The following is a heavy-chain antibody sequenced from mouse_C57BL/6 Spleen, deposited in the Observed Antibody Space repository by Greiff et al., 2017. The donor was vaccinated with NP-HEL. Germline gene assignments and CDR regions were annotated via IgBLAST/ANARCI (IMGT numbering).Heavy chain of an antibody. CDR3: AMSLTGTGPYYFDY. V-gene: IGHV1-74*01. Sequence: QVQLQQPGAELVKPGASVKVSCKASGYTFTSYWMHWVKQRPGQGLEWIGRIHPSDSDTNYNQKFKGKATLTVDKSSSTAYMQLSSLTSEDSAVYYCAMSLTGTGPYYFDYWGQGTTLTVSS. CDR2: IHPSDSDT. D-gene: IGHD4-1*01. J-gene: IGHJ2*01. CDR1: GYTFTSYW.